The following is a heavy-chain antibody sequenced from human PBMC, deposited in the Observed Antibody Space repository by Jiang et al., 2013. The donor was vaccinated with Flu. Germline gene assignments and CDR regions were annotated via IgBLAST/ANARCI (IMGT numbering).Heavy chain of an antibody. CDR1: GFRFSD. V-gene: IGHV3-30*02. CDR2: MRSDGINK. D-gene: IGHD5-24*01. CDR3: AKALNSRDGYNKDY. J-gene: IGHJ4*02. Sequence: QLLESGGGVVQPGGSLRLSCAASGFRFSDIHWVRQAPGKGLEWVVFMRSDGINKFYVDSVKGRFTISRDNSKNTVYLQMNSLKPEDTAVYYCAKALNSRDGYNKDYWGQG.